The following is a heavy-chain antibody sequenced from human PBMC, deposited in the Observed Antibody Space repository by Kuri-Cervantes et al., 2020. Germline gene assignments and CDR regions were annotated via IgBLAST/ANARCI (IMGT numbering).Heavy chain of an antibody. V-gene: IGHV3-53*01. CDR1: GFTFSSYE. Sequence: GGSLRLSCAASGFTFSSYEMNWVRQAPGKGLEWVSVIYSGGSTNHADSVKGRFTISRDNSRNTLYLQMNSLRADDTAVYYCARSPKWYFDLWGRGTLVTVSS. J-gene: IGHJ2*01. CDR2: IYSGGST. CDR3: ARSPKWYFDL.